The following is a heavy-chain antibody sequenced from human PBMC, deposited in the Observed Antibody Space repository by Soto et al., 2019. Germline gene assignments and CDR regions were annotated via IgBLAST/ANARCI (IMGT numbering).Heavy chain of an antibody. J-gene: IGHJ3*02. CDR1: GFTFSSYS. D-gene: IGHD3-22*01. V-gene: IGHV3-21*01. Sequence: EVQLVESGGGLVKPGGSLRLSCAASGFTFSSYSMNWVRQAPGKGLEWVSSISSSSSYIYYADSVKGRFTISRDNAKNSLYLQMNSLRAEDTAVYFCASASEFYDSSGYYRSNAFEICGQGTMVTVSS. CDR2: ISSSSSYI. CDR3: ASASEFYDSSGYYRSNAFEI.